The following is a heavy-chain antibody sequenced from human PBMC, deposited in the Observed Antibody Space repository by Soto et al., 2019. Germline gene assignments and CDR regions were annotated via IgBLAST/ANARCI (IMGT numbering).Heavy chain of an antibody. CDR1: GYTFTSYY. Sequence: ASVKVSCKASGYTFTSYYMHWVRQAPGQGLGWMGIINPSGGSTSYAQKFQGRGTMTRDTSTSIVYMELSSLRSEDAAVYYCAREEGYCIFFIFHPGPYGMVFRGQALTVTVSS. D-gene: IGHD2-15*01. J-gene: IGHJ6*02. CDR3: AREEGYCIFFIFHPGPYGMVF. CDR2: INPSGGST. V-gene: IGHV1-46*01.